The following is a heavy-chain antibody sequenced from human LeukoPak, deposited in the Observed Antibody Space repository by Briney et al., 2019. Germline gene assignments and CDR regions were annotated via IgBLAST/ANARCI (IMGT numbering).Heavy chain of an antibody. D-gene: IGHD5-18*01. J-gene: IGHJ4*02. CDR1: GGTFSSYA. Sequence: SVKVSCKASGGTFSSYAISWVRQAPGQGLEWMGRIIPIFGTANYAQKFQGRVTITTDESTSTAYMELSSLRSEDTAVYYCARALRGYSYVLDCWGQGTLVTVSS. CDR2: IIPIFGTA. CDR3: ARALRGYSYVLDC. V-gene: IGHV1-69*05.